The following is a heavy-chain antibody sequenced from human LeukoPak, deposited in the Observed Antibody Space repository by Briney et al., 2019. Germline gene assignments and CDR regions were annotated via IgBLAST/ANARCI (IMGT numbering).Heavy chain of an antibody. V-gene: IGHV4-38-2*02. CDR3: ARRGYSYADAFDI. Sequence: SETLSLTCTVSGYSISSGYYWGWIRQPPGKGLEWIGSIYHSGSTNYNPSLKSRVTMSVDTSKNQFSLKLYSVTAADTAVYYCARRGYSYADAFDIWGQGTMVTVSS. CDR1: GYSISSGYY. D-gene: IGHD5-12*01. CDR2: IYHSGST. J-gene: IGHJ3*02.